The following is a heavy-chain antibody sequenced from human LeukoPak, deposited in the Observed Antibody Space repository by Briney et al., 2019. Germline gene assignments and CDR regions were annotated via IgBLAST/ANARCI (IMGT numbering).Heavy chain of an antibody. V-gene: IGHV4-59*01. Sequence: PSETLSLTCTVSGGSISSYYWSWIRQPPGKGLEWIGYIYYSGSTNYNPSLKSRVTISVDTSKNQFSLKLSSVTAADTAVYYCARDKQWRGGYFDYWRQGTLVTVSS. CDR2: IYYSGST. CDR1: GGSISSYY. J-gene: IGHJ4*02. D-gene: IGHD6-19*01. CDR3: ARDKQWRGGYFDY.